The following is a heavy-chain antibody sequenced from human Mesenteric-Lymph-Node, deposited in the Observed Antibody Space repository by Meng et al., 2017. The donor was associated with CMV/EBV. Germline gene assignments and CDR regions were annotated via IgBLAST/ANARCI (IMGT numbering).Heavy chain of an antibody. V-gene: IGHV3-30*02. Sequence: GESLKISCAASGFTFSKSGMHWVRQAPGKGLEWVAFIRYDGSNENYADSVKGRFTISRDNAKKSLYLEMNSLRAEDTAVYYCARDLVVLSERGQSHWYFDLWGRGTLVTVSS. CDR1: GFTFSKSG. J-gene: IGHJ2*01. CDR3: ARDLVVLSERGQSHWYFDL. D-gene: IGHD2-2*01. CDR2: IRYDGSNE.